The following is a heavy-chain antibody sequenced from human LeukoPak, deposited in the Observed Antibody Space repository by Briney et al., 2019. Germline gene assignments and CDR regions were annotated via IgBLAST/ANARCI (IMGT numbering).Heavy chain of an antibody. J-gene: IGHJ6*02. Sequence: GGSLRLSCAASGFTFDDYAMHWVRQAPGKGLEWVSGISWNSGSKGYADSVKGRVTISRDNAKNSLYLQMNSLRAEDTALYYCAKDVGCSGGICYSSRYYGMDVWGQGTTVIVSS. V-gene: IGHV3-9*01. CDR2: ISWNSGSK. CDR1: GFTFDDYA. CDR3: AKDVGCSGGICYSSRYYGMDV. D-gene: IGHD2-15*01.